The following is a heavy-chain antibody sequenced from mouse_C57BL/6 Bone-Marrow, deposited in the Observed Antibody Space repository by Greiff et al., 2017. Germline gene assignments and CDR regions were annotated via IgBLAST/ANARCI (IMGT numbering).Heavy chain of an antibody. CDR2: IYPGDGDT. CDR1: GYAFSSSW. D-gene: IGHD1-1*01. CDR3: ASTVVASH. J-gene: IGHJ2*01. V-gene: IGHV1-82*01. Sequence: QVTLKECGPELVKPGASVKISCKASGYAFSSSWMNWVKQRPGKGLEWIGRIYPGDGDTNYNGKFKGKATLTADKSSSTAYMQLSSLTSEDSAVXFCASTVVASHWGQGTTLTVSS.